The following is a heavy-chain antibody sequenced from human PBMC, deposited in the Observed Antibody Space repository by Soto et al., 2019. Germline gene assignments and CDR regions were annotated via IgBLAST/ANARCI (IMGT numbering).Heavy chain of an antibody. CDR2: IYYSGTT. CDR1: GGSITPFY. Sequence: SETLSLTCTVSGGSITPFYWSWIRQPPGRGLEWLGYIYYSGTTNYNPSLKSRVTILVDTSQNQFSLKLSSVTAADTAVYYCAKSYTSSWYLSSWGQGTLVTVSS. J-gene: IGHJ5*02. CDR3: AKSYTSSWYLSS. V-gene: IGHV4-59*01. D-gene: IGHD6-13*01.